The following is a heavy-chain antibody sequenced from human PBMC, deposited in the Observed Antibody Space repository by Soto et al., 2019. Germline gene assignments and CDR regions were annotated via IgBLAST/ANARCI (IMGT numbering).Heavy chain of an antibody. CDR1: GYTFTSYG. D-gene: IGHD3-10*01. V-gene: IGHV1-18*01. Sequence: GXSVKGSCKASGYTFTSYGISWVRQAPVQGLEWMGWISAYNGNTNYAQKLQGRVTMTTDTSTSTAYMELRSLRSDDTAVYYCARDSYYFRSPNYFDYWGQGTLVTVSS. CDR3: ARDSYYFRSPNYFDY. J-gene: IGHJ4*02. CDR2: ISAYNGNT.